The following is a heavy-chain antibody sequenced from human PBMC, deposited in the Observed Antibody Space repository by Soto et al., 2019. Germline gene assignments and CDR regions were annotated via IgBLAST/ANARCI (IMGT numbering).Heavy chain of an antibody. V-gene: IGHV1-18*01. CDR1: GYTFTDFG. Sequence: QVPLVQSGAEVKWPGASVKVSCKASGYTFTDFGINWVRQAPGPGLEWMGWISAYNGYTNYAEKLQGRVTMTTDTSTNTAYMEVRSLRSDDTAVYYCARDRRWGCSSTSCYTLDSWGQGTLVTVCS. CDR3: ARDRRWGCSSTSCYTLDS. D-gene: IGHD2-2*02. J-gene: IGHJ4*02. CDR2: ISAYNGYT.